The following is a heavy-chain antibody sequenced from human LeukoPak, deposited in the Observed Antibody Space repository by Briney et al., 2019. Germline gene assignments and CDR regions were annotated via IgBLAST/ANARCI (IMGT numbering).Heavy chain of an antibody. J-gene: IGHJ4*02. CDR3: ARENSGSYREFDY. V-gene: IGHV4-4*07. CDR1: GGSISSYY. Sequence: SETLSLTCTVSGGSISSYYWSWIRQPAGKGLEWIGRIYTSGSTNYNASLKSRFNMSVDTSKNQFSLKLSSVTAADTAVFYCARENSGSYREFDYWGQGTLVTVSS. CDR2: IYTSGST. D-gene: IGHD1-26*01.